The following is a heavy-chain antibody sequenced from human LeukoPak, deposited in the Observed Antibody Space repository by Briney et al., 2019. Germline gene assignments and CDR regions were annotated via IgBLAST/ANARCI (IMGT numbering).Heavy chain of an antibody. D-gene: IGHD2/OR15-2a*01. J-gene: IGHJ6*02. CDR3: ARDRVAKMIAQYFHLGV. Sequence: GGSLRLSCTSSGFTFSAYDMHWVRQSPGKGLEWVALLSYDDTRRSFADSVKGRFTISRDNSKNTLCLQMNSLRAEDTAVYYCARDRVAKMIAQYFHLGVWGPGTTVTVSS. CDR2: LSYDDTRR. CDR1: GFTFSAYD. V-gene: IGHV3-33*01.